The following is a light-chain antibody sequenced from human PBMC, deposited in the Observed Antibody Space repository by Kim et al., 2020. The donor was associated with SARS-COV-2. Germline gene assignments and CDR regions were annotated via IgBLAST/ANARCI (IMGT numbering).Light chain of an antibody. CDR3: QQYGSSPWT. Sequence: EILLTQSPVTLSLSPGERATLSCRASQSVSSSYLAWYQQKPGQAPRLLIYGASSRATGIPDRFSGSGSGTDFTLTISRLEPEDFAVYYCQQYGSSPWTFGKGTKVDIK. V-gene: IGKV3-20*01. CDR2: GAS. CDR1: QSVSSSY. J-gene: IGKJ1*01.